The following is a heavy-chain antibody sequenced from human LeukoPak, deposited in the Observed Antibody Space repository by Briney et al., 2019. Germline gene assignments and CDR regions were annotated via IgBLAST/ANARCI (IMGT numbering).Heavy chain of an antibody. CDR3: AKDRGIISDY. V-gene: IGHV3-23*01. J-gene: IGHJ4*02. Sequence: AGGSLRLSCAASGFTFSSYGMSWVRQAPGKGLEWVSAISGSGDSTYYADSVKGRFTISRDNSKNTLYLQMNSLRVEDTAVYYCAKDRGIISDYWGQGTLVTVSS. CDR2: ISGSGDST. CDR1: GFTFSSYG. D-gene: IGHD3-10*01.